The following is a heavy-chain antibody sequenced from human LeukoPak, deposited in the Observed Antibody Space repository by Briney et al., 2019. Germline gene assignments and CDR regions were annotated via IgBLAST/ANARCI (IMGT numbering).Heavy chain of an antibody. Sequence: GGSLRLSCAASGFTVSSNYMSWVRQAPGKGLEWVSSISSSSSYIFYADSVKGRFTISRENAKNSLFLQMNVLRAEDTAVYYCARDRPTDSNRSGASPRDVWGKGTTVTVSS. CDR1: GFTVSSNY. CDR3: ARDRPTDSNRSGASPRDV. CDR2: ISSSSSYI. D-gene: IGHD3-10*01. V-gene: IGHV3-21*01. J-gene: IGHJ6*04.